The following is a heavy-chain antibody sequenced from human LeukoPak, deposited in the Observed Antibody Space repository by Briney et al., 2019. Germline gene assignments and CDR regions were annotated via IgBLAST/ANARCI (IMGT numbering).Heavy chain of an antibody. CDR1: GGSISSTTYY. J-gene: IGHJ4*02. CDR3: ARFQWLVTFDY. D-gene: IGHD6-19*01. CDR2: IYKTGST. Sequence: SETLSLTCTVSGGSISSTTYYWAWIRQPPGKGLEWIGSIYKTGSTNYSPSLKSRVFISVDTSNNQFSLKLSSVTAADTAVYYCARFQWLVTFDYWGQGTLVTVSS. V-gene: IGHV4-39*01.